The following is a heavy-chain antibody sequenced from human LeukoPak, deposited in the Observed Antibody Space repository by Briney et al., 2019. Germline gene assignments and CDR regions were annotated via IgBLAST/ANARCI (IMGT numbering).Heavy chain of an antibody. Sequence: SETLSLTCTVSGGSISSYYWSWIRQPAGKGLEWIGRIYTSGSTNYNPSLKSRVTMSVDTSKNQFSLKLSSVPAADTAVYYCARDGDYYDSSGYSMWGQGTPGTVSS. CDR2: IYTSGST. CDR3: ARDGDYYDSSGYSM. CDR1: GGSISSYY. J-gene: IGHJ4*02. V-gene: IGHV4-4*07. D-gene: IGHD3-22*01.